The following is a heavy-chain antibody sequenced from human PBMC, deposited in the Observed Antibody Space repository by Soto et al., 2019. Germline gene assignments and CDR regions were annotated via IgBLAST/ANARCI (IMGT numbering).Heavy chain of an antibody. V-gene: IGHV3-30-3*01. CDR1: GFTFSSYA. J-gene: IGHJ3*02. CDR3: ARDWLYYDSSGYYDAFDI. Sequence: GGSLRLSCAASGFTFSSYAMHWVRQAPGKGLEWVAVISYDGSNKYYADSVKGRFTISRDNSKNTLYLQMNSLRAEDTAVYYCARDWLYYDSSGYYDAFDIWGQGTMVTVSS. CDR2: ISYDGSNK. D-gene: IGHD3-22*01.